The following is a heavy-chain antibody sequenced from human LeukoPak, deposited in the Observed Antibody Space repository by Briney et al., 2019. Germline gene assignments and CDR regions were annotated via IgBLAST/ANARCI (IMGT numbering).Heavy chain of an antibody. CDR1: RFYFSTYD. V-gene: IGHV3-48*03. CDR3: ASAHGGSGYDRPFDY. Sequence: GGSLRLSCTASRFYFSTYDMHWVRPVPGEGLEWILYIDSSATTTYYAGSVQGRFTISRDNTKNSLYLQMRSLRVEDTAFYYCASAHGGSGYDRPFDYWGQGTLVTVSS. D-gene: IGHD5-12*01. CDR2: IDSSATTT. J-gene: IGHJ4*02.